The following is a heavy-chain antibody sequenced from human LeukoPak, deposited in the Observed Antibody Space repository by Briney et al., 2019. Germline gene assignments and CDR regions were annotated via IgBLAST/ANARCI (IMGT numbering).Heavy chain of an antibody. CDR1: GGSFNTYY. J-gene: IGHJ4*02. D-gene: IGHD3-10*01. CDR2: MYYSGST. Sequence: SETLSLTCSVSGGSFNTYYWSWIRQPPGKGLEWIAYMYYSGSTNYNPSLKSRVSISLDTSKNQFSLKPSSVTAADTAVYYCATYPFRGDTHYFDYWGQGILVTVSS. CDR3: ATYPFRGDTHYFDY. V-gene: IGHV4-59*01.